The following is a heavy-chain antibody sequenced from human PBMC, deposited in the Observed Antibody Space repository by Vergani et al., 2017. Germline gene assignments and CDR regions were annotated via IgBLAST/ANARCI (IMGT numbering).Heavy chain of an antibody. V-gene: IGHV3-13*01. Sequence: EVDLVESGGGLAQPGGSLRLSCEASGLTFWKFGMHWVRQGPGKGLEWVSGIGTAGDTYYPGSVKGRFTISRENAKNSLYLQMNGLRAGDTAVYYCANHDYYDSSGTSYWGQEPWSPSPQ. J-gene: IGHJ4*01. CDR2: IGTAGDT. CDR3: ANHDYYDSSGTSY. CDR1: GLTFWKFG. D-gene: IGHD3-22*01.